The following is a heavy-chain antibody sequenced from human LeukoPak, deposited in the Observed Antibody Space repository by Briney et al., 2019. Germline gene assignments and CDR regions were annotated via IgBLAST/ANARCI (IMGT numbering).Heavy chain of an antibody. V-gene: IGHV3-33*06. J-gene: IGHJ4*02. CDR1: GFTFSNYG. CDR2: IWSDGRNK. CDR3: AENGVYCDVHCPADY. Sequence: LTGGSLRLSCAASGFTFSNYGMNWVRQAPGKGLEWVAVIWSDGRNKYYADSVKGRFTISRDNSKNTLYLQMNSLRADDTAVYYCAENGVYCDVHCPADYWGQGTLVTVSS. D-gene: IGHD2-21*02.